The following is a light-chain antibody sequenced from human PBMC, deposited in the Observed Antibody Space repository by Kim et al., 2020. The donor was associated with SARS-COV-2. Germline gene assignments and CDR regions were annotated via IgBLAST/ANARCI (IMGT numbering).Light chain of an antibody. CDR2: KDS. CDR1: AFQKQY. J-gene: IGLJ2*01. CDR3: QSADSSGTYPV. Sequence: PGQAARITCSGDAFQKQYAYWYQQKPGQAPVLVIYKDSERPSGIPERFSGSSSGTTVTLTISGVQAEDEADYYCQSADSSGTYPVFGGGTQLTVL. V-gene: IGLV3-25*03.